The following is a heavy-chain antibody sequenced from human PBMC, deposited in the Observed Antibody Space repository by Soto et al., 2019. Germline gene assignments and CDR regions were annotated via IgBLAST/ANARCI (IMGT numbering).Heavy chain of an antibody. CDR1: GGTFSSYA. Sequence: VASVKVSCKASGGTFSSYAISWVRQAPGQGLEWMGGIIPIFGTANYAQKFQGRVTTTADESTSTAYMELSSLRSEDTAVYYCARERGQRYSSGRYRGVYYGMDVWGQGTTVTVSS. V-gene: IGHV1-69*13. J-gene: IGHJ6*02. CDR2: IIPIFGTA. D-gene: IGHD6-19*01. CDR3: ARERGQRYSSGRYRGVYYGMDV.